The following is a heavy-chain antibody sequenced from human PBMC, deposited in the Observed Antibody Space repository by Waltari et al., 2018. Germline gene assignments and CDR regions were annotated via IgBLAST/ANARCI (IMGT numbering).Heavy chain of an antibody. CDR2: ISGYNGNT. J-gene: IGHJ4*02. Sequence: QVQMVQSGPEVKKPGASVTVSCKSSGYTFSNYGIRWVRMAPGQGLEWMGWISGYNGNTMYATKVQGRVTVTTDTFTGTTYMELRSLRSDDTAVYYCARTYYYDSRDFDHWGQGTLVTVSS. V-gene: IGHV1-18*04. D-gene: IGHD3-22*01. CDR3: ARTYYYDSRDFDH. CDR1: GYTFSNYG.